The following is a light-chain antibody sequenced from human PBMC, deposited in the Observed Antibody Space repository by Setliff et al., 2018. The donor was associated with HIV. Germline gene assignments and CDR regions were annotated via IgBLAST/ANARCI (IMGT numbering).Light chain of an antibody. J-gene: IGLJ1*01. V-gene: IGLV2-11*01. Sequence: QSALTQPRSVSGSPGQSVTISCTGTSNDVGSYDRVSWYQQLPGKAPKLIISDVDKRPSGVPDRFSGSKSGDTASPTISGLQAEDEADYYCCSYAFKYTLIFGIGTKAPS. CDR2: DVD. CDR1: SNDVGSYDR. CDR3: CSYAFKYTLI.